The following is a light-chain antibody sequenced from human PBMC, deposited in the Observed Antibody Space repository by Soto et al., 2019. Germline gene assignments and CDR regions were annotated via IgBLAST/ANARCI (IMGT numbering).Light chain of an antibody. CDR1: QYISSW. V-gene: IGKV1-5*03. CDR2: KAS. Sequence: DIQMTQSPSTLSASVGARVTITCRASQYISSWLAWYQQKPGKAPKLLIYKASSLESGVPSRFSGSGSGTEFTLTISSLQPDDFATYYCQQYNSQRTFGQGTKVESK. J-gene: IGKJ1*01. CDR3: QQYNSQRT.